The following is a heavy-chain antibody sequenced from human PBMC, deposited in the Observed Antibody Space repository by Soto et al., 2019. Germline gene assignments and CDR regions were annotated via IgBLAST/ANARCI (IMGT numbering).Heavy chain of an antibody. V-gene: IGHV4-4*02. J-gene: IGHJ4*02. CDR1: GGSISGSYC. Sequence: SETLSLTCAVSGGSISGSYCWACVRQTPGRGLEWIGQVYHGGSTNYNPSLKNRVTISVDKSKNHFSLSLTSVTAADTAVYFCAASVNYDFWRDGGRHYYFDYWGQGSLVTVSS. CDR2: VYHGGST. D-gene: IGHD3-3*01. CDR3: AASVNYDFWRDGGRHYYFDY.